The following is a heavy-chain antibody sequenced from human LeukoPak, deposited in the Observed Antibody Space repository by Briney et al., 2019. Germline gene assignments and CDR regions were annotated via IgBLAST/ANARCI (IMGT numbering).Heavy chain of an antibody. D-gene: IGHD2-2*01. V-gene: IGHV4-4*09. CDR2: IYSTGTT. CDR1: GGSISGYF. J-gene: IGHJ6*03. CDR3: ARHNPPPTGFCSGTSCFMSGSQYFYMDV. Sequence: PSETLSLTCTVPGGSISGYFWSWIRQPPGKGPEWIGYIYSTGTTNYSPSLSSRVTISVETSKNQLSLNLRFVTATDTAVYHCARHNPPPTGFCSGTSCFMSGSQYFYMDVWGKGTSVTVS.